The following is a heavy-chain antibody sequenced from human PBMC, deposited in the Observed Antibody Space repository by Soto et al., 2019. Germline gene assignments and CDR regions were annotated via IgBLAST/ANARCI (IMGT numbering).Heavy chain of an antibody. J-gene: IGHJ6*02. CDR3: AKVAAGDYGIGFYYYYGMDV. CDR1: GFTSSSGS. Sequence: PEGSLRLSWAASGFTSSSGSMSWVRQAPGKGLEWVSAISGSGGSTYYADSVKGRFTISRDNSKNTLYLQMNSLRAEDTAVYYCAKVAAGDYGIGFYYYYGMDVWGQGTTVTVSS. CDR2: ISGSGGST. D-gene: IGHD4-17*01. V-gene: IGHV3-23*01.